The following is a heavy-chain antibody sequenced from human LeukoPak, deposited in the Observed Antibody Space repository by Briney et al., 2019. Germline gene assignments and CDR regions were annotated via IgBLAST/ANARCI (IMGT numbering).Heavy chain of an antibody. CDR2: PKSKTDGGTT. D-gene: IGHD3-22*01. CDR3: TTDRYYDAAYTT. Sequence: GGSLRLSCAASGFAFSYAWMSWVRQTPGKGLEWVGLPKSKTDGGTTDYAAPVKGRFTISRDDSKNTLYLQMNNLKTEDTAVYYCTTDRYYDAAYTTWGQGTLVTVSS. CDR1: GFAFSYAW. V-gene: IGHV3-15*01. J-gene: IGHJ4*02.